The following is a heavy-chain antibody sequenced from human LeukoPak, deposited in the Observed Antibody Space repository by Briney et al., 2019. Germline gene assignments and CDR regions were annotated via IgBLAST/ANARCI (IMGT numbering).Heavy chain of an antibody. V-gene: IGHV3-23*01. Sequence: GGSLRLSCAASGFTFSSYAMSWVRLAPGKGLEWVSAISGSGGSTYYADSVKGRFTISRDNSKNRLYLQMNSLRAEDTAVYYCAKDGRKPTYYYYGMDVWGQGTTVTVSS. CDR1: GFTFSSYA. CDR2: ISGSGGST. J-gene: IGHJ6*02. CDR3: AKDGRKPTYYYYGMDV. D-gene: IGHD1-26*01.